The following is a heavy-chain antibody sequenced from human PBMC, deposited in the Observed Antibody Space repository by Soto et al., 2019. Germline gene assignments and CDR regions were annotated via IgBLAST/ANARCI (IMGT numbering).Heavy chain of an antibody. CDR2: IYYSGST. CDR3: ATFVGYCRVRSGVGAFDI. Sequence: SETLSLTCTVSGGSISSYYWSWIRQPPGKGLEWIGYIYYSGSTNYNPSLKSRVTISVDTSKNQFSLKLSSVTAADTAVYYCATFVGYCRVRSGVGAFDIWGQGTMVTVSS. D-gene: IGHD2-15*01. CDR1: GGSISSYY. V-gene: IGHV4-59*08. J-gene: IGHJ3*02.